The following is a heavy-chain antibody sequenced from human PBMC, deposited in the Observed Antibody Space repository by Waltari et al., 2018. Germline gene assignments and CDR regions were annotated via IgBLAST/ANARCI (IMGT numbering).Heavy chain of an antibody. CDR3: IRPFELGID. D-gene: IGHD7-27*01. Sequence: EVQLVESGGALVQPGGSLKLSCATSGLIFIDFAIHWVRQASGKGPEWVGRIRSRTKGDATAYSPSVEGRFTISRDDSKNAVYLQMNSLNTDDTAVYYCIRPFELGIDWGQGTLVTVSS. CDR2: IRSRTKGDAT. CDR1: GLIFIDFA. V-gene: IGHV3-73*01. J-gene: IGHJ4*02.